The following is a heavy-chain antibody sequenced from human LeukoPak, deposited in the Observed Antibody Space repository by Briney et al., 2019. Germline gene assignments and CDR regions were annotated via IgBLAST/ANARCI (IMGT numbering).Heavy chain of an antibody. D-gene: IGHD5-12*01. CDR1: GFTFSSYG. CDR3: AKDSGYEKSLRFEAFDI. V-gene: IGHV3-30*18. CDR2: ISYDGSNK. J-gene: IGHJ3*02. Sequence: QPGGSLRLSCAASGFTFSSYGMHWVRQAPGKGLEWVAVISYDGSNKYYADSVKGRFTISRDNFKNTLYLQMNSLRAEDTAVYYCAKDSGYEKSLRFEAFDIWGQGTMVTVSS.